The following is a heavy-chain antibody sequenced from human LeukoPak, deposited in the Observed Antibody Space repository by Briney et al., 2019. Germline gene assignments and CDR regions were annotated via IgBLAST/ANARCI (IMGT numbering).Heavy chain of an antibody. CDR3: ARHPLRGPIDY. Sequence: SETLSLTCTVSGGSISSYYWSWIRQPAGKGLEWIGYIYYSGSTNYNPSLKSRVTISVDTSKNQFSLKLSSVTAADTAVYYCARHPLRGPIDYWGQGTLVTVSS. V-gene: IGHV4-59*08. CDR1: GGSISSYY. D-gene: IGHD4-17*01. CDR2: IYYSGST. J-gene: IGHJ4*02.